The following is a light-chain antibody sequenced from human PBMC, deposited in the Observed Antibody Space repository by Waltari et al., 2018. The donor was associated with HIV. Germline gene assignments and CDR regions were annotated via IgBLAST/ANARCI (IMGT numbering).Light chain of an antibody. CDR1: QSVSSD. CDR2: GAS. Sequence: EIVMTQSPATLSVSPGQRVTLSCRASQSVSSDLAWYQQKPGQAPRLLIFGASTRATGVPARFSGSGSGTEFTLTISNLQSEDFAIYYCQQYNSWPRTFGQGTKVEIK. J-gene: IGKJ1*01. V-gene: IGKV3-15*01. CDR3: QQYNSWPRT.